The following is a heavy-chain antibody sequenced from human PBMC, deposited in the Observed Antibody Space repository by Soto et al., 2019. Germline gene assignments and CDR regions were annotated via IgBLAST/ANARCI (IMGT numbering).Heavy chain of an antibody. CDR1: GDRVSSNSAA. V-gene: IGHV6-1*01. D-gene: IGHD1-26*01. Sequence: SQTLSLTCVISGDRVSSNSAAWNWIRQSPSRGLEWLGRTYYRSKWYNDYAASVKSRITINPDTSKNQFSLQLNSVTPEDTAVYYCAREEILVAYNWFDPWGRGTLVTVSS. J-gene: IGHJ5*02. CDR2: TYYRSKWYN. CDR3: AREEILVAYNWFDP.